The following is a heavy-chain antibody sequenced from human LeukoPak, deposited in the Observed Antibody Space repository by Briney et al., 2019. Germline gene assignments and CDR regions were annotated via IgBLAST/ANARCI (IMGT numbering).Heavy chain of an antibody. CDR1: GFTVSNDY. CDR3: ARDRGGAQSWVALDP. V-gene: IGHV3-66*02. Sequence: PGGSLRLSCAASGFTVSNDYMAWVRQAPGRGLKWVSLIYGDGTTFYTDSVKGRFTISRDNFKNTLYLQMSSLRPEDTALYYCARDRGGAQSWVALDPWGQGTLVTVSS. J-gene: IGHJ5*02. CDR2: IYGDGTT. D-gene: IGHD3-10*01.